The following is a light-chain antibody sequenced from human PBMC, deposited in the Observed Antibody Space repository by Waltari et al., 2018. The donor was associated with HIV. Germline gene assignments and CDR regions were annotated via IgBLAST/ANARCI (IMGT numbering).Light chain of an antibody. J-gene: IGKJ1*01. CDR1: QDIGND. CDR2: AAS. V-gene: IGKV1-6*01. CDR3: LQDYNYPWT. Sequence: AILMTQSPSSLSASVGDRVAITCRASQDIGNDLGWYQQKPGKAPKLLIHAASTLRGGVTPRFSGSGSGTDFTLTITSLQPEDFANYYCLQDYNYPWTFGQGTKVEIK.